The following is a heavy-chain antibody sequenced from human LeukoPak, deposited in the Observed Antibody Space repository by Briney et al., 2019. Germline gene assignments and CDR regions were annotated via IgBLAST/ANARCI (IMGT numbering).Heavy chain of an antibody. Sequence: ASVKVSCKASGYTFTSYYMHWVRQAPGQGLEWMGIINPSGGSTSYAQKFQGRVTMTRDTSTSTVYMELSSLRSEDTAVYYCGRAISLDYVWGSYRYGGFDYWGQGTLVTVSS. V-gene: IGHV1-46*03. D-gene: IGHD3-16*02. CDR1: GYTFTSYY. J-gene: IGHJ4*02. CDR2: INPSGGST. CDR3: GRAISLDYVWGSYRYGGFDY.